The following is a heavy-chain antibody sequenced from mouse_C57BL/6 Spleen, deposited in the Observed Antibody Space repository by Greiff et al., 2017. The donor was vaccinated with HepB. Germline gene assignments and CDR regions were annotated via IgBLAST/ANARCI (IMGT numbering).Heavy chain of an antibody. CDR2: IDPSDSYT. D-gene: IGHD1-1*01. J-gene: IGHJ2*01. CDR3: ARRANYGSSYRFDY. V-gene: IGHV1-69*01. CDR1: GYTFTSYW. Sequence: QLQQPGAELVMPGASVKLSCKASGYTFTSYWMHWVKQRPGQGLEWIGEIDPSDSYTNYNQKFKGKSTLTVDKSSSTAYMQLSSLTSEDSAVYYCARRANYGSSYRFDYWGQGTTLTVSS.